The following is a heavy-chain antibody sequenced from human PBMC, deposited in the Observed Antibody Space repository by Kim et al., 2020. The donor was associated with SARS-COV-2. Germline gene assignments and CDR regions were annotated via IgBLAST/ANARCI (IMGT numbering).Heavy chain of an antibody. CDR2: INHSGST. V-gene: IGHV4-59*11. D-gene: IGHD3-9*01. CDR1: GGSISGHY. CDR3: ARDDILAGDQVGLDY. J-gene: IGHJ4*02. Sequence: SETLSLTCTVSGGSISGHYWTWIRQPPGKGLEWIGDINHSGSTNYNPSLKSRVTISVDTSKNQFSLKLSSVTAADTAVYYCARDDILAGDQVGLDYWGQGTPVTVSS.